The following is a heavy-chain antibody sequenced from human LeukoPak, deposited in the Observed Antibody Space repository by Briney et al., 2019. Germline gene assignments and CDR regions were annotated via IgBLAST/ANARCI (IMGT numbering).Heavy chain of an antibody. CDR1: GGSISSGSYY. D-gene: IGHD5-12*01. J-gene: IGHJ4*02. V-gene: IGHV4-61*02. Sequence: PSETLSLTCTVSGGSISSGSYYWSWIRQPAGKGLEWIGRIYTSGSTNYNPSLKSRVTISVDTSKNQFSLKLSSVTAADTAVYYCARVSGYDWESFYDYWGQGTLVTVSS. CDR2: IYTSGST. CDR3: ARVSGYDWESFYDY.